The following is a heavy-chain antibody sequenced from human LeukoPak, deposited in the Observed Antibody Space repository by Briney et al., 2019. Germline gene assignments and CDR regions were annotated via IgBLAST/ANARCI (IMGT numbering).Heavy chain of an antibody. J-gene: IGHJ4*02. CDR3: ARDSLGYCSSTSCR. Sequence: PGGSLRLSCAASGFTFSSYAMSWVRQAPGKGLEWVSYISSSSSTIYYADSVKGRFTISRDNAKNSLYLQMNSLRAEDTAVYYCARDSLGYCSSTSCRWGQGTLVTVSS. V-gene: IGHV3-48*01. D-gene: IGHD2-2*01. CDR1: GFTFSSYA. CDR2: ISSSSSTI.